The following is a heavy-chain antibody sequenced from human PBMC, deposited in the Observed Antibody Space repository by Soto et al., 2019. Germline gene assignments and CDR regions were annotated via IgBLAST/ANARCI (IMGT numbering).Heavy chain of an antibody. CDR2: MNPNSGNT. V-gene: IGHV1-8*01. CDR3: ARGGRLIAARRNNWFDP. D-gene: IGHD6-6*01. Sequence: QVQLVQSGAEVKKPGASVKVSCKASGYTFTSYDINWVRQATGQGLEWMGWMNPNSGNTGYAQKFQGRVTMTRNTSISTAYMELSSLRSEDTAVYYCARGGRLIAARRNNWFDPWGQGTLVTVSS. J-gene: IGHJ5*02. CDR1: GYTFTSYD.